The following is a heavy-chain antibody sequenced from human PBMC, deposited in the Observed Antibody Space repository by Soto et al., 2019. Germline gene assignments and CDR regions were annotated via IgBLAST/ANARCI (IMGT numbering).Heavy chain of an antibody. D-gene: IGHD3-9*01. CDR2: ISDDGSTT. V-gene: IGHV3-30-3*01. CDR1: GFTFNTYG. Sequence: QVQLVESGGGVVQPGRSLRLSCAASGFTFNTYGMHWVRQAPGKGLEWVTVISDDGSTTYYADSVKGRFTISRDNSKNTVYLQMNSLRAEDTAVYYCARDPAYYDVLTGYYIHGNFDYWGQGTLVTVSS. J-gene: IGHJ4*02. CDR3: ARDPAYYDVLTGYYIHGNFDY.